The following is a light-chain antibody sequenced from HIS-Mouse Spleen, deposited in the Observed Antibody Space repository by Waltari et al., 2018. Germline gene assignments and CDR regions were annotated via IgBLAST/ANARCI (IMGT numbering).Light chain of an antibody. CDR1: SSDVGGYNY. Sequence: QSALTQPASVSGSPGQSITISCTGTSSDVGGYNYVSWYQQHPVKAPKLMIYDVSNRPSVVANRFSGSKSGNTSSLTISGLQAEDEADYYCSSYTSSSFNVVFGGGTKLTVL. CDR2: DVS. CDR3: SSYTSSSFNVV. V-gene: IGLV2-14*03. J-gene: IGLJ2*01.